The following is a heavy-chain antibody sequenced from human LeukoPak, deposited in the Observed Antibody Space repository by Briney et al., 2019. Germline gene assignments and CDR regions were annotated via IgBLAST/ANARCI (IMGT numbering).Heavy chain of an antibody. CDR3: ARASNYYDSSGYFGY. CDR2: ISGDNPGT. D-gene: IGHD3-22*01. J-gene: IGHJ4*02. V-gene: IGHV3-21*01. Sequence: GGSLRLSCAASGFTFSTYAMSWVRQTPGKGLEWVAAISGDNPGTYHANSVKGRFTISRDNAKNSLYLQMNSLRAEDTAVYYCARASNYYDSSGYFGYWGQGTLVTVSS. CDR1: GFTFSTYA.